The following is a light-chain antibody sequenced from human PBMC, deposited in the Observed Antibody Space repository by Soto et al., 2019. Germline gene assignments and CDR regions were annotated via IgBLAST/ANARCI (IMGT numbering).Light chain of an antibody. V-gene: IGKV3-11*01. CDR2: DAS. Sequence: EIVLTQSPGTLSLSPGERATLSCRASQSISSYLAWYQQKPGQAPRLLIYDASNRATGIPARFSGSGSGTDFTLTISSLEPEDSAVYYCQQRSNWPLTFGPGTKVDIK. CDR3: QQRSNWPLT. CDR1: QSISSY. J-gene: IGKJ3*01.